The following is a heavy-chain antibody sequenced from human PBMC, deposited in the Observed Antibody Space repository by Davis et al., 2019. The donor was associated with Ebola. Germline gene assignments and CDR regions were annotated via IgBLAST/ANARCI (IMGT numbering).Heavy chain of an antibody. CDR3: ARDLGVDV. Sequence: ASVKVSCKASGHTFTNYDISWVRQAPGQGLEWVGWINGNNGDTIYTQSLQGRVTMTTDTSTSTAYMELRSLRSDDTAVYYCARDLGVDVWGQGTTVTVSS. J-gene: IGHJ6*02. V-gene: IGHV1-18*04. CDR2: INGNNGDT. CDR1: GHTFTNYD.